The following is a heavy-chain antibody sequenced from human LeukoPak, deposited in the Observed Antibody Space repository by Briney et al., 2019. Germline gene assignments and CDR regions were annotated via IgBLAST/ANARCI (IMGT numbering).Heavy chain of an antibody. CDR3: ARGDTAIDY. V-gene: IGHV3-30*02. J-gene: IGHJ4*02. D-gene: IGHD5-18*01. CDR2: IRYDGSNK. CDR1: GFTFSSYG. Sequence: GGSLRLSCAASGFTFSSYGMHWVRQAPGKGLEWVAFIRYDGSNKYYADSVKGRFTISRDNAKNSLYLQMHSLRDEDTAVYYCARGDTAIDYWGQGTLVTVSS.